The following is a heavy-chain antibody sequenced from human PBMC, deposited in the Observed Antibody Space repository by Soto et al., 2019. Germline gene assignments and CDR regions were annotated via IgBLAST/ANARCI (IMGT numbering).Heavy chain of an antibody. CDR3: AREGDIVVVPAAMAANDY. CDR1: GFTFSSYW. Sequence: GGSLRLSCAASGFTFSSYWMSWVRQAPGKGLEWVANIKQDGSEKYYVDSVKGRFTISRDNAKNSLYLQMNSLRAEDTAVYYCAREGDIVVVPAAMAANDYWGQGTLVTVSS. J-gene: IGHJ4*02. CDR2: IKQDGSEK. D-gene: IGHD2-2*01. V-gene: IGHV3-7*01.